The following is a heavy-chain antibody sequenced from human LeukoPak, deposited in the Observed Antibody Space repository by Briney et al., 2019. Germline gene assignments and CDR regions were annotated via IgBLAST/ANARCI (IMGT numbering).Heavy chain of an antibody. V-gene: IGHV4-59*01. Sequence: TSETLSLTCTVSGGSISSYYWSWIRQPPGKGLEWIGYIYYGGSTNYNPSLKSRVTISVDTSKNQFSLKLSSVTAADTAVYYCARAGKFFHGSFDYWGQGTLVTVSS. J-gene: IGHJ4*02. CDR3: ARAGKFFHGSFDY. CDR2: IYYGGST. D-gene: IGHD3-10*01. CDR1: GGSISSYY.